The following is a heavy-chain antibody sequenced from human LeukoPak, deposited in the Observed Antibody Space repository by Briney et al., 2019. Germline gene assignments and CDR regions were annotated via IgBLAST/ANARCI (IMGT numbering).Heavy chain of an antibody. J-gene: IGHJ4*02. CDR1: GGPITSNS. CDR3: ARAKPDWNPPDY. CDR2: LYNTVNT. V-gene: IGHV4-59*08. D-gene: IGHD1-1*01. Sequence: PSETLSLTCTVSGGPITSNSWSWIRQPPGKGLEWIGYLYNTVNTKYSPSLKSRATISGDTSKNQFSLKLNSLSAADTAVYYCARAKPDWNPPDYWGQGILVTVSS.